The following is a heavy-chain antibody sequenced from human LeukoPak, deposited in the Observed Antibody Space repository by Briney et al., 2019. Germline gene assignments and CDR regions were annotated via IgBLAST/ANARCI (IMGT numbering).Heavy chain of an antibody. CDR2: FDPEDGET. Sequence: ASVKVSCKVSGYTLTELSVHWVRQAPGKGLEWMGGFDPEDGETIYAQKFQGRVTMTEDTSTDTAYMELSSLRSEDTAVYYCATEAPPASAHYYGWGPQLDVWGKGTTVTVSS. CDR1: GYTLTELS. D-gene: IGHD3-10*01. CDR3: ATEAPPASAHYYGWGPQLDV. V-gene: IGHV1-24*01. J-gene: IGHJ6*03.